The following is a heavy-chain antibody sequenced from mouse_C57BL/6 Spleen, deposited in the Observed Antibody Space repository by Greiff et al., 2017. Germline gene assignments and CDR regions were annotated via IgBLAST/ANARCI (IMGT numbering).Heavy chain of an antibody. J-gene: IGHJ4*01. CDR3: ARRLGGRGMDY. D-gene: IGHD1-1*02. CDR2: IYPGSGST. CDR1: GYTFTSYW. Sequence: QVQLQQSGAELVKPGASVKMSCKASGYTFTSYWITWVKQRPGQGLEWIGDIYPGSGSTNYNEKFKSKATLTVDTSSSTAYMQLSSLTSEDSTVYYCARRLGGRGMDYWGQGTSVTVSS. V-gene: IGHV1-55*01.